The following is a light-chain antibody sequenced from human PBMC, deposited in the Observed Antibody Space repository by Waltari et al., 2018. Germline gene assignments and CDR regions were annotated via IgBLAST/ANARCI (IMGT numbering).Light chain of an antibody. Sequence: SYELTQPYSVSVSPGQTARITCSGDLLAKKYARWFQQKPGQAPVLVIHKDSERPSGSPERFSGSSSGTTVTLTISGAQVEYEADYYCYSAADNNRVFGGGTKLTVL. J-gene: IGLJ2*01. CDR3: YSAADNNRV. CDR2: KDS. V-gene: IGLV3-27*01. CDR1: LLAKKY.